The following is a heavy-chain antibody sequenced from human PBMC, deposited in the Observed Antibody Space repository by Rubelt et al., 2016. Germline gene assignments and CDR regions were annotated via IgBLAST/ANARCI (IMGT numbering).Heavy chain of an antibody. CDR2: ISAYNGNT. J-gene: IGHJ2*01. Sequence: VRQAPGQGLEWMGWISAYNGNTNYAQKLQGRVTMTTDTSTSTAYMELRSLRSDDTAVYYCARERAYDYVWGSYRLFDLWGRGTLVTVSS. D-gene: IGHD3-16*02. CDR3: ARERAYDYVWGSYRLFDL. V-gene: IGHV1-18*01.